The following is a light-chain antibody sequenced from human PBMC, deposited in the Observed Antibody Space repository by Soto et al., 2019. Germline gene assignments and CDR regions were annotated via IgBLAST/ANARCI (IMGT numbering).Light chain of an antibody. V-gene: IGLV2-14*01. CDR2: DVS. Sequence: QSALTQPASVSGSPGQSITISCTGTSSDIGGYNYVSWYQQHPGKAPKLMIYDVSNRPSGVSNRFSGSKSGNTASLTISGLQAEDEADYYCSSYRNSCFRVFGGGTKLTVL. CDR3: SSYRNSCFRV. J-gene: IGLJ3*02. CDR1: SSDIGGYNY.